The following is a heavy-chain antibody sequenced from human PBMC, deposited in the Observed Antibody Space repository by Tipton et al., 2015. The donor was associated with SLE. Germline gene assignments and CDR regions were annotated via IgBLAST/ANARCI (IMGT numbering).Heavy chain of an antibody. D-gene: IGHD1-26*01. CDR3: AREVVGATGFFDY. Sequence: SLRLSCAASGFTFSSYSMNWVRQAPGKGLEWVSYISSSSSTIYYADSVKGRFTISRDNAKNSLYLQMNSLRAEGTAVYYCAREVVGATGFFDYWGQGTLVTVSS. CDR1: GFTFSSYS. V-gene: IGHV3-48*01. CDR2: ISSSSSTI. J-gene: IGHJ4*02.